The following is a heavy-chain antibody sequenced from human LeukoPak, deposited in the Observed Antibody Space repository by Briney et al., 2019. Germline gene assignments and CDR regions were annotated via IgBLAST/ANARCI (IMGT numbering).Heavy chain of an antibody. J-gene: IGHJ4*02. D-gene: IGHD3-10*01. V-gene: IGHV3-33*01. CDR3: ARDLSYGSVDF. CDR2: IRYDGSKK. Sequence: PGRSLRLSCAASGFTFSSYGMHWVRQAPGKGLEWVAVIRYDGSKKYYADSVKGRFTVSRDDSKNTVYLLMDSLRAEDTAMYYCARDLSYGSVDFRGQGTLVTVSS. CDR1: GFTFSSYG.